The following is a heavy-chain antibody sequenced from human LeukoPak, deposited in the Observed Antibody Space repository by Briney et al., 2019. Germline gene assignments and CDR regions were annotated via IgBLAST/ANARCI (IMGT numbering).Heavy chain of an antibody. D-gene: IGHD6-19*01. V-gene: IGHV4-39*01. CDR1: GGSISSSSYY. Sequence: PSETLSLTCTVSGGSISSSSYYWGWIRQPPGKGLEWIGSIYYSGSTYYNPSLKSRVTISVDTSKNQFSLKLSSVTAADTAVYYCARLVEQWLVEDYWGQGTLVTVSS. CDR3: ARLVEQWLVEDY. CDR2: IYYSGST. J-gene: IGHJ4*02.